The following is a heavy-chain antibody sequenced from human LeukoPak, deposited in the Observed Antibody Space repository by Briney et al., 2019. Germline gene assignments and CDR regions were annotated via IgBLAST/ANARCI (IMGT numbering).Heavy chain of an antibody. CDR2: IIPIFGTA. CDR3: ARDLAAAGTWWFDP. J-gene: IGHJ5*02. D-gene: IGHD6-13*01. CDR1: GGTFSSYA. Sequence: GASVTVSCKASGGTFSSYAISWVRQAPGQGLEWMGGIIPIFGTANYAQKFQGRVTITADKSTSTAYMELSSLRSEDTAVYYCARDLAAAGTWWFDPWGQGTLVTVSS. V-gene: IGHV1-69*06.